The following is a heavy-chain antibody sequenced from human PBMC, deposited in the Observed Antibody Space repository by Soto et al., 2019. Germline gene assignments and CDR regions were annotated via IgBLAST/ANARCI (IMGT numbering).Heavy chain of an antibody. J-gene: IGHJ6*02. V-gene: IGHV3-74*01. CDR3: ARGPRYYAVDV. Sequence: GSLKRSCAASGFTFSDFCLHWVRQAPEKGLVWVSRINSDGRTANYADSVKGRFTISRDNAKNTLYLQMNRLRAEDTAVYYCARGPRYYAVDVWGQGTTVTVSS. CDR1: GFTFSDFC. CDR2: INSDGRTA.